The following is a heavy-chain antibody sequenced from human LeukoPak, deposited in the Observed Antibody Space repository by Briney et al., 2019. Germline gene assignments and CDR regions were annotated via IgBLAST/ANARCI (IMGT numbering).Heavy chain of an antibody. CDR3: ARFLYGAGNDY. V-gene: IGHV4-59*01. CDR1: GGSISNYY. J-gene: IGHJ4*02. Sequence: SETLSLTCTVSGGSISNYYWSWIRQPPGKGLEWIGYIYYSGSTDYNPSLRSRVTISLDTSKNQFSLILSSVTAADTAMYYCARFLYGAGNDYWGQGTLVTVSS. D-gene: IGHD3-10*01. CDR2: IYYSGST.